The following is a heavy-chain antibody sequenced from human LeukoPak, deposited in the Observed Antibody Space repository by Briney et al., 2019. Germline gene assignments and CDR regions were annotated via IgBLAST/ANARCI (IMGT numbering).Heavy chain of an antibody. CDR2: IYYSGST. D-gene: IGHD5-24*01. CDR1: GGSIISYY. J-gene: IGHJ3*02. V-gene: IGHV4-59*01. Sequence: PSETLSLTCTVSGGSIISYYWSWIRQPPGKGLEWIGYIYYSGSTNYNSSLKSRVTISLDTSKNQFSLKLSSVTAADTAIYYCARGEMATIEDAFDIWGQGTMVTVSS. CDR3: ARGEMATIEDAFDI.